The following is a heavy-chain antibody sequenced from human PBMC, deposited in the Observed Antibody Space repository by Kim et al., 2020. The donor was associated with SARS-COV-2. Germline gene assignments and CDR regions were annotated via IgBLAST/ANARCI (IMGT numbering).Heavy chain of an antibody. V-gene: IGHV3-49*02. CDR3: TRDQTTYYYGSGFYGMDV. Sequence: KGRFTISRDDSKSIAYLQMNSLKTEDTAVYYCTRDQTTYYYGSGFYGMDVWGQGTTVTVSS. J-gene: IGHJ6*02. D-gene: IGHD3-10*01.